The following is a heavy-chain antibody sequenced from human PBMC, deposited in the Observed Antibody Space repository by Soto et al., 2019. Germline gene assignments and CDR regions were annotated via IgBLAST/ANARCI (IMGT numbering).Heavy chain of an antibody. CDR2: ISASGGST. CDR3: AKVSGNPEY. D-gene: IGHD3-3*01. J-gene: IGHJ4*02. CDR1: GFTFSSYA. Sequence: PGGSLRLSCAASGFTFSSYAMTWVRQAPGKGLEWVSGISASGGSTYYADSVKGRFTTSRDNSKNTLSLQMNSLRAEDTTVYYCAKVSGNPEYWGQGTLVTVSS. V-gene: IGHV3-23*01.